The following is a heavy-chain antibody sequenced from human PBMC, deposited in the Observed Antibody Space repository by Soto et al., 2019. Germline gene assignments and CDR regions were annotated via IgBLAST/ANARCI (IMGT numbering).Heavy chain of an antibody. Sequence: SETLSLTCTVSGGSISSYYWSWIRQLAGQGLERIGRIYTSGSTNYNPSLKRRVTMSVDTSTNQFSLKLSSVTAADTAVYYCARDLVPYSSGWYEYNWFDPWGQGTLVTVSS. D-gene: IGHD6-19*01. CDR3: ARDLVPYSSGWYEYNWFDP. CDR1: GGSISSYY. J-gene: IGHJ5*02. CDR2: IYTSGST. V-gene: IGHV4-4*07.